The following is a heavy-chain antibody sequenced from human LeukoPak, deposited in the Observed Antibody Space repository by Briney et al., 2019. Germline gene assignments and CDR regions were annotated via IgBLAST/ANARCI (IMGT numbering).Heavy chain of an antibody. V-gene: IGHV3-21*01. CDR1: EFTSRNYI. Sequence: PGGSLRLSCAASEFTSRNYIMNWVRQAPGKGLEWVSSISTSSTYIYYADSVKGRFTISRDNAKNSLYLQMNSLRAEDTAVYYCARICGGDCSRGFDIWGQGTMVTVSS. D-gene: IGHD2-21*02. CDR2: ISTSSTYI. CDR3: ARICGGDCSRGFDI. J-gene: IGHJ3*02.